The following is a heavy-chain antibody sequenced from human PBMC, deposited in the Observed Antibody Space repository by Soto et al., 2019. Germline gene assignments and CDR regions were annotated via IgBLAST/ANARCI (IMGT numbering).Heavy chain of an antibody. CDR3: ARDYAYYDFWSGYSRDNWFDP. CDR2: MNPNSGNT. V-gene: IGHV1-8*01. D-gene: IGHD3-3*01. CDR1: GYTFTSYD. Sequence: QVQLVQSGAEVKKPGASVKVSCKASGYTFTSYDINWVRQATRQGLEWMGWMNPNSGNTGYAQKFQGRVTMTRNTSISTAYMELSSLRSEDTAVYYCARDYAYYDFWSGYSRDNWFDPWGQGTRVTVSS. J-gene: IGHJ5*02.